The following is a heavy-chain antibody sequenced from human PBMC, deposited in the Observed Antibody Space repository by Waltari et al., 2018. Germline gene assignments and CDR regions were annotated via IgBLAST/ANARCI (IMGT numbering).Heavy chain of an antibody. CDR3: VRYEY. Sequence: FPVTKNYISWVRQGPGKGLEWVSIIHKDGRTYYADSVGGRFTISRDSSRNTVYLQMNTLRAEDTAVYFCVRYEYWGQGTLVTVSS. J-gene: IGHJ4*02. D-gene: IGHD5-12*01. CDR1: FPVTKNY. CDR2: IHKDGRT. V-gene: IGHV3-66*01.